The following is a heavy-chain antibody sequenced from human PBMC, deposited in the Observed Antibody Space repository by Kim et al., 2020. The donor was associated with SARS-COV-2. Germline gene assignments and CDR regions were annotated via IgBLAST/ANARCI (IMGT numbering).Heavy chain of an antibody. V-gene: IGHV4-30-2*01. D-gene: IGHD2-15*01. Sequence: SETLSLTCAVSGGSISSGGYSWSWIRQPPGKGLEWIGYIYHSGTTYYNPSLKSRVTISVDRSKNQFSLKLRSVTAADTAVYYCARGGEGYCSGGSCYSEFDHWGQGTLVTVSS. J-gene: IGHJ4*02. CDR2: IYHSGTT. CDR3: ARGGEGYCSGGSCYSEFDH. CDR1: GGSISSGGYS.